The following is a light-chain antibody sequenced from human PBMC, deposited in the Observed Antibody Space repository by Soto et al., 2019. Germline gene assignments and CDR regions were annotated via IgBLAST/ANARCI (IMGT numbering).Light chain of an antibody. CDR3: QQYVIWPPTFT. V-gene: IGKV3-15*01. Sequence: EIVMTQSPATLSVSPGERVTLSCRASQSVSSNLAWYQQKPGQAPRLLIYSASTRATGIPARFSGSGSGTEFTLANTSLQSEDFAVYFCQQYVIWPPTFTLGQGTKLEIK. J-gene: IGKJ2*01. CDR2: SAS. CDR1: QSVSSN.